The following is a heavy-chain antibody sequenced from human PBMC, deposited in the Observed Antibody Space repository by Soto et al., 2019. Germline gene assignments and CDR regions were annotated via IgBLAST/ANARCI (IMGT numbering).Heavy chain of an antibody. V-gene: IGHV3-21*01. CDR3: ARDDGMSSTNVKAFDI. J-gene: IGHJ3*02. Sequence: GGSLRLSCAASGFTFSRYYMNWVRQAPGKGLEWVSSISTTSTYTHYADSMKGRFTISREHAKKLLYLQMDSLRAEDTAVYYCARDDGMSSTNVKAFDIWGQGTKVTVS. D-gene: IGHD2-2*01. CDR2: ISTTSTYT. CDR1: GFTFSRYY.